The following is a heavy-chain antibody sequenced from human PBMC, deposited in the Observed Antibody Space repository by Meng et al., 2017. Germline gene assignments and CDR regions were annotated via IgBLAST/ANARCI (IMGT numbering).Heavy chain of an antibody. CDR3: ARRTVYDSSGYAFDY. Sequence: SETLSLTFAVPAGSISSSDWWSWVRQPPGKGLEWIGEIYHSVSTNYKPPLKSRVTISADKSKNQFSLNLNSITAADTAVYYCARRTVYDSSGYAFDYWGQGTLVTVSS. J-gene: IGHJ4*02. CDR1: AGSISSSDW. D-gene: IGHD3-22*01. CDR2: IYHSVST. V-gene: IGHV4-4*02.